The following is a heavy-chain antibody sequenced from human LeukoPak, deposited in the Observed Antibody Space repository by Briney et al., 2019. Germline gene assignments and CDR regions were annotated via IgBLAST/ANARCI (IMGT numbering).Heavy chain of an antibody. CDR3: ARRISRLGWFDP. Sequence: SETLSLTCAVYGGSFSGYYWSWIRQPPGKGLEWIGSIYYSGSTYYNPSLKSRVTISVDTSKNQFSLKLSSVTAADTAVYYCARRISRLGWFDPWGQGTLVTVPS. CDR1: GGSFSGYY. V-gene: IGHV4-34*01. CDR2: IYYSGST. J-gene: IGHJ5*02. D-gene: IGHD2-21*01.